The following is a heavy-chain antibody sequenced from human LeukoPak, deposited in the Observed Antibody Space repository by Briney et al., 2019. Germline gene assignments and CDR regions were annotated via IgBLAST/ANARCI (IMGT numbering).Heavy chain of an antibody. Sequence: GGSLRLSCAASGFSFTDAWMSWVRQAPGKGLKWVGRITSKTDGGITDSAAPVKGRFTVSRDDSKNTLFLQMSSLRTEDTAVYYCATDESNSFFFWGQGTLVTVSS. CDR1: GFSFTDAW. CDR2: ITSKTDGGIT. V-gene: IGHV3-15*01. J-gene: IGHJ4*02. D-gene: IGHD2/OR15-2a*01. CDR3: ATDESNSFFF.